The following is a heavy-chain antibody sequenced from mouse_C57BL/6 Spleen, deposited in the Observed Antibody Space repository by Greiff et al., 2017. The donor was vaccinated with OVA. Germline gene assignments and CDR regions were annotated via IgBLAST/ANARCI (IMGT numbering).Heavy chain of an antibody. CDR1: GYAFSSSW. V-gene: IGHV1-82*01. J-gene: IGHJ2*01. CDR3: STYYGSSDYFDY. Sequence: VQLQQSGPELVKPGASVKLSCKASGYAFSSSWMNWVKQRPGKGLEWIGRIYPGDGDTNYNGKFKGKATLTADKSSSTAYMQLSSLTSEDSAVYFCSTYYGSSDYFDYWGQGTTLTVSS. D-gene: IGHD1-1*01. CDR2: IYPGDGDT.